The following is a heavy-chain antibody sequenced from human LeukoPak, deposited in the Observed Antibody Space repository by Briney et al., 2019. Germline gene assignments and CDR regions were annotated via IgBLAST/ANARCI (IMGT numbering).Heavy chain of an antibody. D-gene: IGHD4-23*01. CDR2: MNPNSGNT. CDR1: GGTFSTFA. V-gene: IGHV1-8*02. Sequence: GASVKVSCKASGGTFSTFAIGWVRQAPGQGFEWMGWMNPNSGNTGYAQKFQGRVTMTRNTSISTAYMELSSLRSEDTAVYYYARVKLRWYYGMDVWGQGTTVTVSS. CDR3: ARVKLRWYYGMDV. J-gene: IGHJ6*02.